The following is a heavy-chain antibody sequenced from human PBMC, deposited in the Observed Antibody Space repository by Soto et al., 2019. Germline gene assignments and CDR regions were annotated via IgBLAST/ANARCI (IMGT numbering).Heavy chain of an antibody. CDR1: GGSISSYY. CDR2: IDTSGTT. V-gene: IGHV4-4*07. J-gene: IGHJ6*02. D-gene: IGHD3-10*01. Sequence: NPSETLSLTCTVSGGSISSYYCSWIRQSAGKGLEWIGRIDTSGTTNYNPSLKSRVTMSVDASKNQFSLNLSSVTAADTAVYYCARGPRGYVYYHGMDVWGQGTTVTVSS. CDR3: ARGPRGYVYYHGMDV.